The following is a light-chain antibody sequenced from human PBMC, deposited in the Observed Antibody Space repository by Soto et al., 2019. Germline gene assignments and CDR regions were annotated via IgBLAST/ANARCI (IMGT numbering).Light chain of an antibody. V-gene: IGLV2-14*01. CDR3: SSYTSSSTPWV. CDR2: EVS. CDR1: SSDVGGYNY. Sequence: QSLLTQPASVSGSPGQSITISCTGTSSDVGGYNYVSWYQQHPGKAPKLMIYEVSNRPSGVSNRFSGSKSGNTASLTISGLQAEDEADYYCSSYTSSSTPWVFGTGTKVTVL. J-gene: IGLJ1*01.